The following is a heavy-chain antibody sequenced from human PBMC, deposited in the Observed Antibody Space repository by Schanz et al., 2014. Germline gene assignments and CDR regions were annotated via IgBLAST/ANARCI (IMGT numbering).Heavy chain of an antibody. D-gene: IGHD3-10*01. Sequence: EVQLXXXXXXFVKPGGSLRXXCAASXFPFSTXSIHWVRXXXXKGLEWVSYIRSDNNYIYYXDSVKGRFTISRDNAKNSLFLQMNSLTAEXTXVYYCVREDMVRGIRAXXIWGQGTMXXVSS. V-gene: IGHV3-21*01. J-gene: IGHJ3*02. CDR2: IRSDNNYI. CDR3: VREDMVRGIRAXXI. CDR1: XFPFSTXS.